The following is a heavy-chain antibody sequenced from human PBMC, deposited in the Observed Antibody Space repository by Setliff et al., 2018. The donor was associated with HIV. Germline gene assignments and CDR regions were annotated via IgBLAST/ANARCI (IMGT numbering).Heavy chain of an antibody. J-gene: IGHJ4*02. CDR2: IYPGDSDT. V-gene: IGHV5-51*01. D-gene: IGHD5-12*01. CDR3: ARRDGYNQIEYYFDY. CDR1: GYSFTSYW. Sequence: PGESLKISCKGSGYSFTSYWIGWVRQMPGKGLEWMGIIYPGDSDTRYSPSFQGQVTISADKSISTAYLQWSSLKASDTAMYYCARRDGYNQIEYYFDYWGQGTLVTVSS.